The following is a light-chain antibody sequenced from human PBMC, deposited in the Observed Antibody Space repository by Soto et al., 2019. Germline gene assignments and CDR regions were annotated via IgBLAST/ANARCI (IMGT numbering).Light chain of an antibody. CDR2: GAS. CDR3: QQRSSWPLT. J-gene: IGKJ4*02. V-gene: IGKV3D-20*02. CDR1: QSVSSSY. Sequence: IVLTQPPGTLSLSPRVRRTLSCRASQSVSSSYLAWHQQRPGQAPRLLIYGASSRATGIPDRFSGGGSGTDFTLTISSLEPEDFAVYFCQQRSSWPLTFGGGTKVDI.